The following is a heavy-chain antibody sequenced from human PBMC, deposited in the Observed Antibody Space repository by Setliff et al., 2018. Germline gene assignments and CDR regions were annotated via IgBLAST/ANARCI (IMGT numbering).Heavy chain of an antibody. CDR1: GGSISSSSYY. V-gene: IGHV4-39*07. Sequence: KASETLSLTCTVSGGSISSSSYYWGWIRQPPGKGLEWIGEINHSGTTNYNPSLKSRVTISMDTSKNQFSLKVSSVTAADTAVYYCARSFSRREKFLLDYWGQGALVTVS. CDR2: INHSGTT. J-gene: IGHJ4*02. CDR3: ARSFSRREKFLLDY.